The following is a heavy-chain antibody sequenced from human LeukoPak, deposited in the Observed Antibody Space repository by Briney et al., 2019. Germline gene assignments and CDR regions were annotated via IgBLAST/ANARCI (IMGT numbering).Heavy chain of an antibody. J-gene: IGHJ3*02. CDR2: VHYTGNT. Sequence: SETLSLTCTVSGGSITTHTYYWAWIRQPPGRGLEWIGGVHYTGNTYSNTSFKSRVTISVDTSKNQFSLKLSSVTAADMAVYYCARVVLVTASLMTFDIWGQGTMVTVSS. V-gene: IGHV4-39*01. CDR1: GGSITTHTYY. CDR3: ARVVLVTASLMTFDI. D-gene: IGHD2-21*02.